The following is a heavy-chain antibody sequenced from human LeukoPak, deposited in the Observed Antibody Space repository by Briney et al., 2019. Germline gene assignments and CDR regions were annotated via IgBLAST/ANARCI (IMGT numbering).Heavy chain of an antibody. CDR1: GYSFTSYW. V-gene: IGHV5-51*01. D-gene: IGHD2-2*01. CDR3: ARQALPVDKYFDY. J-gene: IGHJ4*02. CDR2: IYPGDSDT. Sequence: HGESPKIFCKGSGYSFTSYWIGWVRQMPGKGLEWMGIIYPGDSDTRYSPSFQGQVTISADKSISTAYLQWSSLKASDTAIYYCARQALPVDKYFDYWGQGTLVTVSS.